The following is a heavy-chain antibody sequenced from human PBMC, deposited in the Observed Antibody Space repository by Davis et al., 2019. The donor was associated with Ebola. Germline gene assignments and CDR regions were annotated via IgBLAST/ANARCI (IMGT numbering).Heavy chain of an antibody. J-gene: IGHJ4*02. V-gene: IGHV1-69*13. D-gene: IGHD3-9*01. CDR3: ARDFDGGNYYFDY. CDR2: IIPIFDTP. Sequence: SVKVSCKTSGGSFSSHPISWVRQAPRQGLEWMGGIIPIFDTPHYAQKFQGRITITADASTSTAYMELSSLRSEDTATYFCARDFDGGNYYFDYWGPGTPVTVCS. CDR1: GGSFSSHP.